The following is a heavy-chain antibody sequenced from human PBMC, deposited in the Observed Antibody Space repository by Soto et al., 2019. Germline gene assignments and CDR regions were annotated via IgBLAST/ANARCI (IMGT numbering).Heavy chain of an antibody. CDR3: GRPLSSGWSGGMDV. Sequence: LSLTCTVSGGSISSSSYYWGWIRQPPGKGLEWIGSIYYSGSTYYNPSLRSRVTISVDTSKNQFSLKLSSVTAADTAVYYCGRPLSSGWSGGMDVWGQGTTVTVSS. CDR2: IYYSGST. D-gene: IGHD6-19*01. J-gene: IGHJ6*02. V-gene: IGHV4-39*01. CDR1: GGSISSSSYY.